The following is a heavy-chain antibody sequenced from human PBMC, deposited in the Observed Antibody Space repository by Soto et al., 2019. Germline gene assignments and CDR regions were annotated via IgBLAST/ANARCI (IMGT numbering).Heavy chain of an antibody. CDR1: GFTFSSYS. V-gene: IGHV3-21*01. CDR3: ARGDWKYSSAHRGDY. CDR2: ISSSSSYI. J-gene: IGHJ4*02. Sequence: EVQLVESGGGLVKPGGSLRLSCAASGFTFSSYSMNWVRQAPGKGLEWVSSISSSSSYIYYADSVKGRFTISRDNAKNSLYLQMNSLRAEDTAVYYCARGDWKYSSAHRGDYWGQGTLVTVSS. D-gene: IGHD6-25*01.